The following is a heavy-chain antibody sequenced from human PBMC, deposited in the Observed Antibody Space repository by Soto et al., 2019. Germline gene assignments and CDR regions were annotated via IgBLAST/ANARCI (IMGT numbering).Heavy chain of an antibody. Sequence: GASVKVSCKASGYTFTSYYMHWVRQAPGQGLEWMGIINPSGGSTSYAQKFQGRVTMTRDTSTSTVYMELSSLRSEDTAVYYCARGGYDFVPNYYYYMDVWGKGTTVTVSS. D-gene: IGHD5-12*01. J-gene: IGHJ6*03. CDR2: INPSGGST. CDR3: ARGGYDFVPNYYYYMDV. CDR1: GYTFTSYY. V-gene: IGHV1-46*03.